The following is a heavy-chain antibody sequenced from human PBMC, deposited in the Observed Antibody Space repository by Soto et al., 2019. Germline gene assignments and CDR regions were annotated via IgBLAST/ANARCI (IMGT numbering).Heavy chain of an antibody. V-gene: IGHV4-59*01. CDR2: IYYSGST. CDR3: ARAYGGFDNGLDV. Sequence: WETLSLTCTVSGDSIRSYYWTWIRQPPGKGLELIGYIYYSGSTRYNPSLKSRVTISVDMSKNQFSLKLSSVIAADTAVYYCARAYGGFDNGLDVWGQGTTVTVSS. J-gene: IGHJ6*02. CDR1: GDSIRSYY. D-gene: IGHD2-15*01.